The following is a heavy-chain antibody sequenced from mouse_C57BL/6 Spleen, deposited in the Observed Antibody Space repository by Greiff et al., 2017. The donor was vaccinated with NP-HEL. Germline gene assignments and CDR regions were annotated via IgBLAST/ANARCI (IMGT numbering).Heavy chain of an antibody. Sequence: QVQLQQSGAELVKPGASVKISCKASGYAFSSYWMNWVKQRPGKGLEWIGQIYPGDGDTNYNGKFKGKATLTADKSSSTAYMQLSSLTSEDSAVYFCASYYDYDGGAWFAYWGQGTLVTVSA. V-gene: IGHV1-80*01. D-gene: IGHD2-4*01. CDR1: GYAFSSYW. CDR2: IYPGDGDT. J-gene: IGHJ3*01. CDR3: ASYYDYDGGAWFAY.